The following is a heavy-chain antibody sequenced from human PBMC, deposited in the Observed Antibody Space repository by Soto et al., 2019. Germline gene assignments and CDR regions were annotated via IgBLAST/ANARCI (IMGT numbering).Heavy chain of an antibody. V-gene: IGHV3-13*05. CDR2: ISAAGDP. J-gene: IGHJ6*02. Sequence: EVQLVESGGGLVQPGGSLRLSCEASGFTFRNYDMHWVRQGTGKGLEWVSGISAAGDPDYADSVEGRFTISRENAQNSFFLQMNRPRVGDTAVYYCASTDRDFYGLDVWGQGTTVIVSS. CDR3: ASTDRDFYGLDV. CDR1: GFTFRNYD.